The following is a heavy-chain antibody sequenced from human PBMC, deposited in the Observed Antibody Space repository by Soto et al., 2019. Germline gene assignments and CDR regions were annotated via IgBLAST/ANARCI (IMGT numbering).Heavy chain of an antibody. Sequence: EVQLVQSGAEVKKPGESLKISCKSSGYSFTSYWIGWVRQMPGKGLEWMGIIYPGDSDTRYSPSFQGQVTISADKSISTGYLQWSSLTASDTAMYYCARRRFGELLADWFAPWVEGTLVTVSS. V-gene: IGHV5-51*03. D-gene: IGHD3-10*01. CDR1: GYSFTSYW. CDR2: IYPGDSDT. J-gene: IGHJ5*02. CDR3: ARRRFGELLADWFAP.